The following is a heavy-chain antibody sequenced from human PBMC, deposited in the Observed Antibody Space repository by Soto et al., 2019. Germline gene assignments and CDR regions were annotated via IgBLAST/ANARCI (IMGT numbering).Heavy chain of an antibody. V-gene: IGHV1-18*01. Sequence: QVHLVQSGAEVKKPGASVKVSCKGSGYHFTTYAITWMRQAPGQGLEWMAWISAHNGNTDYAQKLQGRVTVTRDTSSSTAYMELRSLRSDDTAMYYCARGRYWDYWGQGALVTVSS. CDR3: ARGRYWDY. CDR1: GYHFTTYA. J-gene: IGHJ4*02. D-gene: IGHD2-8*02. CDR2: ISAHNGNT.